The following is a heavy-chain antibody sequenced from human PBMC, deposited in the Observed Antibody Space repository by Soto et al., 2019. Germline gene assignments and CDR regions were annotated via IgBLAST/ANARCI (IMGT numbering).Heavy chain of an antibody. J-gene: IGHJ4*02. D-gene: IGHD1-1*01. CDR1: GFTVSDYY. Sequence: QVQLVESGGGLVKPGGSLRLSCSASGFTVSDYYMSWIRQAPGKGLEWVSYISPTGTYIKYAESVTGRFTISRDNAKNSMFLQMNSLRAEDMAVYYCARFGPGRSNWHLDYWGQGTLVTVSA. V-gene: IGHV3-11*05. CDR3: ARFGPGRSNWHLDY. CDR2: ISPTGTYI.